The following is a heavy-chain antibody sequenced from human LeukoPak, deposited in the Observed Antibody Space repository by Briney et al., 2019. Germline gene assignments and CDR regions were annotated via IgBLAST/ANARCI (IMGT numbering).Heavy chain of an antibody. V-gene: IGHV4-59*01. D-gene: IGHD3-22*01. J-gene: IGHJ4*02. CDR1: GGSINGFY. Sequence: SETLSLTCIVPGGSINGFYWSWIRQPPGKGLEWIGYIYYRGTTKYNPSLKSRVIISVDTSKNQFSLKLSSVTAADTAVYYCARYDSSDQYYDYWGQGTLVTVSA. CDR3: ARYDSSDQYYDY. CDR2: IYYRGTT.